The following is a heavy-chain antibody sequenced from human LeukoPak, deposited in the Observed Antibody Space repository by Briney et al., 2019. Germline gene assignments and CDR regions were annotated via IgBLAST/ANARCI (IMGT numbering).Heavy chain of an antibody. Sequence: PSETLSLTCTFSVGSIRSYYWMWMRHPAGKGLEEIGRIYTSWSTNFNPSLKSRGTMSVDTSKDQFSLKLSSVTAADTAVYYCARDSVDYDILTGYQGGWFDHWGQGTLVTVSS. CDR3: ARDSVDYDILTGYQGGWFDH. CDR1: VGSIRSYY. V-gene: IGHV4-4*07. CDR2: IYTSWST. J-gene: IGHJ5*02. D-gene: IGHD3-9*01.